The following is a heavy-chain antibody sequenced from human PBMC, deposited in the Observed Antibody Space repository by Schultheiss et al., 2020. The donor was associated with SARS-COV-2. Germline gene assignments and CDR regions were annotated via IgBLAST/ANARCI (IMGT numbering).Heavy chain of an antibody. V-gene: IGHV3-64*04. CDR1: GFTFSSYA. Sequence: GGSLRLSCSASGFTFSSYAMHWVRQAPGKGLEYVSAISSNGGSTYYADSVKGRFTISRDNSKNTLYLQMNSLRAEDTAVFYCARDDSSGYSYDYWGQGTLVTVSS. J-gene: IGHJ4*02. CDR3: ARDDSSGYSYDY. CDR2: ISSNGGST. D-gene: IGHD3-22*01.